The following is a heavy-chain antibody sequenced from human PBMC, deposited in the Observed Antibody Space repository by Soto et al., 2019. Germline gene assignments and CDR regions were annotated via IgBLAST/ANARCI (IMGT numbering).Heavy chain of an antibody. CDR2: IYKSATT. V-gene: IGHV4-30-4*01. CDR1: GDSISTVDYF. D-gene: IGHD2-15*01. J-gene: IGHJ5*01. Sequence: QVQLLESGPGLVKPSQTLSLTCSVSGDSISTVDYFWAWIRQPPGQALEYIGYIYKSATTYYNPSFECRGAISLDTSKSQFSLNVISVTAADTAVYFCARGRYCLTGRCFPNWFDSWGQGTLVTVSS. CDR3: ARGRYCLTGRCFPNWFDS.